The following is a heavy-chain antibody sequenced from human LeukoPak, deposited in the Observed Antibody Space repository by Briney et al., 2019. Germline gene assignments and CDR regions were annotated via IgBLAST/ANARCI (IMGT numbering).Heavy chain of an antibody. D-gene: IGHD5-24*01. CDR2: IDYSGTA. V-gene: IGHV4-59*07. CDR3: ARAHRDGYNYHGDFDY. Sequence: PSDTLSLPCSVWGGFIGQYYWSCTRQTPGKGLEWIGYIDYSGTAIYNPSLKSRVTISVDTSKNQISLKLNSATAADTAVYYCARAHRDGYNYHGDFDYWGRGALVTVSS. CDR1: GGFIGQYY. J-gene: IGHJ4*02.